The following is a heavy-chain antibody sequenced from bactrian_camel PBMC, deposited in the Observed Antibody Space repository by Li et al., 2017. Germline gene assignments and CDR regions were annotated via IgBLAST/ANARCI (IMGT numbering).Heavy chain of an antibody. V-gene: IGHV3-2*01. J-gene: IGHJ7*01. CDR1: GFTLSTHY. D-gene: IGHD6*01. CDR2: IFSDGYSA. Sequence: HVQLVESGGGLVQPGGSLRLSCAASGFTLSTHYMSWVRQAPGKGLEWVCNIFSDGYSAYYIDSAKGRFTISRDSAKNTLYLQMNSLKSEDTALYYCATASSGGSWVDYGMDYCGKGTQVTVS.